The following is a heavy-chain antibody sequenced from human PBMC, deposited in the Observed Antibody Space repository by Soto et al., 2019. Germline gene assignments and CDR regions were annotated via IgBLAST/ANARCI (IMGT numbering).Heavy chain of an antibody. D-gene: IGHD3-10*01. J-gene: IGHJ5*02. CDR1: GGSISSSSYY. CDR2: IYYSGST. Sequence: PSETLSLTCTVSGGSISSSSYYWGWIRQPPGKGLEWIGSIYYSGSTYYNPSLKSRVTISVDTSKNQFSLKLSSVTAADTAVYYCARHGSGSYYNNWFDPWGQRTLVTVS. V-gene: IGHV4-39*01. CDR3: ARHGSGSYYNNWFDP.